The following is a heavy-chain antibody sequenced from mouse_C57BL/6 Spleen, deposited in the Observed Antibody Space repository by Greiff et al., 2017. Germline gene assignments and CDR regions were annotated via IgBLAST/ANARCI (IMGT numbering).Heavy chain of an antibody. Sequence: EVQLQESGPGLVKPSQSLSLTCSVTGYSITSGYYWNWIRQFPGNKLEWMGYISYDGSNNYNPSLKNRISITRDTSKNQFFLKLNSVTTEDTATYYCAREDGSSYRYFDVWGTGTTVTVSS. J-gene: IGHJ1*03. CDR3: AREDGSSYRYFDV. D-gene: IGHD1-1*01. CDR1: GYSITSGYY. V-gene: IGHV3-6*01. CDR2: ISYDGSN.